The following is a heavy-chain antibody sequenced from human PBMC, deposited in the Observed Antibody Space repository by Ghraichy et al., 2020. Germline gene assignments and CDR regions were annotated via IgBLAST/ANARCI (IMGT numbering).Heavy chain of an antibody. J-gene: IGHJ3*02. CDR2: IYYSGST. Sequence: SETLSLTCIVSSGSISSYYWSWIRQPPGKGLEWIGYIYYSGSTNYNPSLKSRVTISVDTSKNQFSLKLSSVTAADTAVYYCASMDIVVIPTAKWAFDIWGQGTMVTVSS. CDR3: ASMDIVVIPTAKWAFDI. D-gene: IGHD2-2*03. V-gene: IGHV4-59*01. CDR1: SGSISSYY.